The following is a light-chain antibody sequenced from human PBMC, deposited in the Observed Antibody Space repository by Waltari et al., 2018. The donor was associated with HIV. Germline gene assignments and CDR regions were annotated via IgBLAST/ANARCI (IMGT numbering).Light chain of an antibody. V-gene: IGLV6-57*03. CDR1: SGSIASNY. CDR3: QSYDSSYCV. Sequence: NFMLTQPHSVSESPGKTVTISCTRSSGSIASNYVQWYQQRPGSATTTVISEANQRSSGVPDRFSGSIDSSSNSSSLTISGLKTEDEADYYCQSYDSSYCVFGGGTKLAVL. J-gene: IGLJ3*02. CDR2: EAN.